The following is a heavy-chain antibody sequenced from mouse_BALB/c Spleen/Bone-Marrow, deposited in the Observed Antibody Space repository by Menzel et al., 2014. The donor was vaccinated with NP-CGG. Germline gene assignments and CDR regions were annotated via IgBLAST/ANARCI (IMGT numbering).Heavy chain of an antibody. Sequence: QVQLKHSGPELVKPGASVKMSCKASGYTFTDYVINWVNQGTGQGLEWIGEIYPGSGSSYYNEKFKGKATLTADKSSNTAYMQLSSLTSEDSAVYFCVRGPWFAYWGQGTLVTVSA. J-gene: IGHJ3*01. CDR1: GYTFTDYV. CDR3: VRGPWFAY. CDR2: IYPGSGSS. V-gene: IGHV1-77*01.